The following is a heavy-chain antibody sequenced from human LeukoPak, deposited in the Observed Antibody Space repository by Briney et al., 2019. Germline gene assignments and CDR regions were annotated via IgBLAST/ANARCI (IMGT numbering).Heavy chain of an antibody. Sequence: PGGSLRLSCAASGFTFSSYWMSWVRQAPGKGLEWVANIKQDGSEKYYVDSVKGRFTISRDNAKNSLYLQMNSLRAEDTAVYYCARDSLPYYYDSSGYGYWGQGTLVTVSS. CDR3: ARDSLPYYYDSSGYGY. J-gene: IGHJ4*02. V-gene: IGHV3-7*01. D-gene: IGHD3-22*01. CDR1: GFTFSSYW. CDR2: IKQDGSEK.